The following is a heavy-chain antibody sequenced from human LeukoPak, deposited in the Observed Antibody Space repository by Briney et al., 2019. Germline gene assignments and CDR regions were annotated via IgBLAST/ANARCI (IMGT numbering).Heavy chain of an antibody. J-gene: IGHJ4*02. CDR1: GYTFTSYY. CDR2: INPSGGST. Sequence: ASVKVSCKASGYTFTSYYMHWVRQAPGQGLEWMGIINPSGGSTSYAQKFQGRVTMTMDMSTSTVYMELSSLRSEDTAVYYCARDGLERTKLDYWGQGTLVTVSS. V-gene: IGHV1-46*01. D-gene: IGHD1-1*01. CDR3: ARDGLERTKLDY.